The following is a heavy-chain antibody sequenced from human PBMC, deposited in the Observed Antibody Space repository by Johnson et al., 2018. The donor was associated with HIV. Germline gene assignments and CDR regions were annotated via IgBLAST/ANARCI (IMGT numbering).Heavy chain of an antibody. Sequence: VQLVESGGGLVQPGGSLRVSCAASGFTVSDNYISWVRQAPGKGLEWVSLINSAGTTYFADSVKGRFTISRDNSKNTLYLQMNSLRAEDTAVYYCARDRSGRGVPIYWGQGTMVTVSS. J-gene: IGHJ3*01. D-gene: IGHD3-10*01. CDR3: ARDRSGRGVPIY. V-gene: IGHV3-66*02. CDR1: GFTVSDNY. CDR2: INSAGTT.